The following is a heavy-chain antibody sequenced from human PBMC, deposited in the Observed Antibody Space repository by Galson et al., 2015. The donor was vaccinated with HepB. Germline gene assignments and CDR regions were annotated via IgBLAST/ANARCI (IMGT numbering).Heavy chain of an antibody. CDR3: ARPTGDGDMGSKRVAHYWYFDL. J-gene: IGHJ2*01. Sequence: QSGAEVKKPGESLKISCTGSGYSFTSYWIGWVRQMPGKGLEWMGIIYPGDSDTRYSPSFQGQVTISADKSISTAYLQWSSLKASDTAMYYCARPTGDGDMGSKRVAHYWYFDLWGRGTLVTVSS. CDR1: GYSFTSYW. D-gene: IGHD3-10*01. CDR2: IYPGDSDT. V-gene: IGHV5-51*03.